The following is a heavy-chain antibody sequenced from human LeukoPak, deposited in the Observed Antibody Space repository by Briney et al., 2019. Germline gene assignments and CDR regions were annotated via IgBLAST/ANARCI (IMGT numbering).Heavy chain of an antibody. D-gene: IGHD6-19*01. Sequence: ASVKVPCKASGYTFTGYYMHWVRQAPGQGLEWMGWINPNSGGTNYAQKFQGRVTMTRDTSISTAYMELSRLRSDDTAVYYCASRVAVADAFDIWGQGTMVTVSS. J-gene: IGHJ3*02. CDR3: ASRVAVADAFDI. CDR2: INPNSGGT. CDR1: GYTFTGYY. V-gene: IGHV1-2*02.